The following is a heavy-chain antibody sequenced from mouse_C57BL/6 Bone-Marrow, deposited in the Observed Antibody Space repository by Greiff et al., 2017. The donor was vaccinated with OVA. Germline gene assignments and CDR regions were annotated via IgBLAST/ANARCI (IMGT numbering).Heavy chain of an antibody. CDR2: IDPENGDT. CDR3: TTDGIIFAY. V-gene: IGHV14-4*01. CDR1: GFNIKDDY. Sequence: VQLQQSGAELVRPGASVKLSCTASGFNIKDDYMHWVKQRSEQGLEWIGWIDPENGDTEYASKFQGKATITADTSSNTAYLQLSSLTSEDTAVYYCTTDGIIFAYWGQGTLVTVSA. D-gene: IGHD2-1*01. J-gene: IGHJ3*01.